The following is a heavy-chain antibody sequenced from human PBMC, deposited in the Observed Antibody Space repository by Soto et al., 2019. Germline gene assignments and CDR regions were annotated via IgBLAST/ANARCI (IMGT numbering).Heavy chain of an antibody. CDR3: DRGSETYYDFWSGYYMGYTYFAY. J-gene: IGHJ4*02. CDR1: GYTFTSYY. D-gene: IGHD3-3*01. Sequence: ASVKVSCEASGYTFTSYYMHCVRQAPGQGLEWMGIINPSGGSTSYAQKFQGRVTMTRDTSTSTVCMELSSLRSEYTAVYYCDRGSETYYDFWSGYYMGYTYFAYRGQRTLVPVSS. V-gene: IGHV1-46*03. CDR2: INPSGGST.